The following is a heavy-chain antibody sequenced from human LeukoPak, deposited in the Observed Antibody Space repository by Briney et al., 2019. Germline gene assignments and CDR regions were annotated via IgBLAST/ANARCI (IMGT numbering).Heavy chain of an antibody. V-gene: IGHV1-69*01. Sequence: ASVKVSCKASGGTFSSYAISWVRQAPGQGLEWMGGIIPIFGTANYAQKFQGRVTITADESTSTAYMELSSLRSEDTAVYYCARVRVYCSGGSCIEGYYYYYMDVWGKGTTVTISS. D-gene: IGHD2-15*01. CDR2: IIPIFGTA. CDR3: ARVRVYCSGGSCIEGYYYYYMDV. CDR1: GGTFSSYA. J-gene: IGHJ6*03.